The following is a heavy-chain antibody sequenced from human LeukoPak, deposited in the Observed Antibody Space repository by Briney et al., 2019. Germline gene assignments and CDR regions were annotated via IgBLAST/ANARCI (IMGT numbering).Heavy chain of an antibody. Sequence: GGSLRLSCEASGFTFSTYGMHWVRQAPGKGLEWVAVIWNDGSNKYYADSVKGRFTISRDNSKNTLYLQMNSLRVEDTAVYYWAKDYSRDGYYADTFHIWGQGTMVTVSS. D-gene: IGHD3-3*01. J-gene: IGHJ3*02. V-gene: IGHV3-33*06. CDR1: GFTFSTYG. CDR3: AKDYSRDGYYADTFHI. CDR2: IWNDGSNK.